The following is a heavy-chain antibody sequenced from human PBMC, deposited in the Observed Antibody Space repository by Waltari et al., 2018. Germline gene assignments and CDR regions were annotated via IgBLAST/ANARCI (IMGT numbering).Heavy chain of an antibody. V-gene: IGHV3-30*01. CDR2: ISDDGNSK. D-gene: IGHD2-15*01. CDR1: GFSLSDYA. J-gene: IGHJ5*02. CDR3: ARDIPHCYGGTCYPLNWFDP. Sequence: QERLVESGGGVVQPGGSLKLSCEVSGFSLSDYAVHWVRQAPGKGQEWMAVISDDGNSKHHAYSVKGRFTSSRDESTNTVYLQMNSLRLEDTAKYFCARDIPHCYGGTCYPLNWFDPWGQGTQVTVSS.